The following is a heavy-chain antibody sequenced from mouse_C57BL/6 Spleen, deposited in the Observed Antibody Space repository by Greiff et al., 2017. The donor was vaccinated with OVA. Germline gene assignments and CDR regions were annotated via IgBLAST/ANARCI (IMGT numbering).Heavy chain of an antibody. D-gene: IGHD1-1*01. CDR1: GYTFTDYN. CDR3: ARRGIYYYGSSYAWYFEV. V-gene: IGHV1-18*01. CDR2: INPNNGGT. Sequence: VQLKESGPELVKPGASVKIPCKASGYTFTDYNMDWVKQSHGKSLEWIGDINPNNGGTIYNQKFKGKATLTVDKSSSTAYMELRSLTSEDTAVYYCARRGIYYYGSSYAWYFEVWGTGTTVTVAS. J-gene: IGHJ1*03.